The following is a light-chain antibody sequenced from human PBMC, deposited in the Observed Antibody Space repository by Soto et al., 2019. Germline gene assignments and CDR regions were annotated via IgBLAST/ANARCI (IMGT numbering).Light chain of an antibody. CDR1: ESVHRN. J-gene: IGKJ3*01. V-gene: IGKV3-15*01. Sequence: EVVMTQSPATLSVSPGDRVTLSCRASESVHRNLACYHQKPGQGPSLLINYASIRATGVPDGLTGSGSGAEVTLTMSSLQSEDSGVYHCQHYSNWPPTFGPGTNVEIK. CDR3: QHYSNWPPT. CDR2: YAS.